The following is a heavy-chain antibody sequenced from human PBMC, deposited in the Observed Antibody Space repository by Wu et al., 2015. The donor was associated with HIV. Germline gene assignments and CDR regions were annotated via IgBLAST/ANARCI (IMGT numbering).Heavy chain of an antibody. Sequence: QVRLVQSGVEVKKPGASVKVSCKTYGYTFSNSGVSWIRQAPGQGLEWMAWINFNSGGTNSAQMFQGRVTLTSDTSLSTVYLEMGGLTFNDTAVYYCMRGARGMPKGAFEIWGQGTLVTVSS. J-gene: IGHJ3*02. CDR1: GYTFSNSG. CDR3: MRGARGMPKGAFEI. CDR2: INFNSGGT. D-gene: IGHD3-10*01. V-gene: IGHV1-2*02.